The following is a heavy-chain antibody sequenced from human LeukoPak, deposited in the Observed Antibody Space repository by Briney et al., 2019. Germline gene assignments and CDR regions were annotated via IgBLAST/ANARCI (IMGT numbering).Heavy chain of an antibody. Sequence: PGGSLRFSCAASGFIFSSYGMHWVRQAPGKGLEWVAFIHYDGSDQYYVDSVKGRFTISRDNSKNTLYLQMNSLRTEDTAVYYCAKDSVGYFDYWGQGTLVTVSS. CDR1: GFIFSSYG. D-gene: IGHD2-15*01. CDR3: AKDSVGYFDY. V-gene: IGHV3-30*02. J-gene: IGHJ4*02. CDR2: IHYDGSDQ.